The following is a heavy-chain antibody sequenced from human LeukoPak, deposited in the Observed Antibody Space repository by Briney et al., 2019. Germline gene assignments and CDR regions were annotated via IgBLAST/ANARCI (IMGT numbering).Heavy chain of an antibody. CDR3: ANQGWFGEIPLDY. Sequence: GGSLRLSCAASGFTFSSYAMSWVRQAPGKGLEWVSAISGSGGSTYYADSVKGRFTISRDNSKNTLYLQMNSLGAEDTAVYYCANQGWFGEIPLDYWGQGTLVTVSS. CDR1: GFTFSSYA. J-gene: IGHJ4*02. V-gene: IGHV3-23*01. CDR2: ISGSGGST. D-gene: IGHD3-10*01.